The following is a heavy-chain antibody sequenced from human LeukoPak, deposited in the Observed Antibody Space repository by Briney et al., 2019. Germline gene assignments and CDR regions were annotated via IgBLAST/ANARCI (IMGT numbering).Heavy chain of an antibody. CDR2: ISYDGSNK. Sequence: GGSLRLSCAASGFTFSSYGMHWVRQAPGKGLEWVAVISYDGSNKYYADSVKGRFTISRDNSKNTLYLQMNSLRAEDTAVYYCAKDRRVRLGVTAIYLDYWSQGTLVDVIS. CDR3: AKDRRVRLGVTAIYLDY. CDR1: GFTFSSYG. J-gene: IGHJ4*02. D-gene: IGHD2-21*02. V-gene: IGHV3-30*18.